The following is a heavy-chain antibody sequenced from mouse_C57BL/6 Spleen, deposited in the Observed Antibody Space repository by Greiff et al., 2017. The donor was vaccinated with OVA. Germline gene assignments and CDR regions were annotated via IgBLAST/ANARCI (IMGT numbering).Heavy chain of an antibody. D-gene: IGHD6-1*01. V-gene: IGHV1-81*01. J-gene: IGHJ4*01. CDR2: IYPRSGNT. CDR3: ARLWTGYAMDY. Sequence: QVQLQQSGAELARPGASVKLSCKASGYTFTSYGISWVKQRTGQGLEWIGEIYPRSGNTYYNEKFKGKATLTADKSSSTAYMELRSLTSEASAVSFCARLWTGYAMDYWGQGTSVTVSS. CDR1: GYTFTSYG.